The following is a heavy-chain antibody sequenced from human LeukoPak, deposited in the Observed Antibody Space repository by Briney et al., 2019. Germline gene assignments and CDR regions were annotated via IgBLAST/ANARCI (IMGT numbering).Heavy chain of an antibody. CDR1: PYTFNKYY. CDR3: ARDSVELERRNWFDP. V-gene: IGHV1-46*02. D-gene: IGHD1-1*01. Sequence: GASVKVSCKASPYTFNKYYIHWVRQAPGQGLEWMGVINPSGRSASYAQRSQGRVTMTRDTSASTVYMDLSSLTSDDTAVYYCARDSVELERRNWFDPWGQGTLVTVSS. CDR2: INPSGRSA. J-gene: IGHJ5*02.